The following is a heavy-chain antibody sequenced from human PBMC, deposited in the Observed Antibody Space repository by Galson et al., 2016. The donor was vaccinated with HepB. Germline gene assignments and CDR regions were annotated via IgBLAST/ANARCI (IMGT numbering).Heavy chain of an antibody. CDR3: MRFRSNPKARDFYYGMDV. J-gene: IGHJ6*02. CDR2: IYPGDSDT. V-gene: IGHV5-51*01. Sequence: QSGAEVKKPGESLKISCTAFGYSFTSYLIGWVRQTPGKGLEWMGMIYPGDSDTKYSPSSQGHISFSVDRSINTAFLHWNSLQASDTAMYYCMRFRSNPKARDFYYGMDVWGQGTTVTVSS. D-gene: IGHD1-14*01. CDR1: GYSFTSYL.